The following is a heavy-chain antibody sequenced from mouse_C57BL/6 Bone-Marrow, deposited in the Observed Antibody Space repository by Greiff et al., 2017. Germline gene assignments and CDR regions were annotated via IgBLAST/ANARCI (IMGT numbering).Heavy chain of an antibody. CDR2: IDPSDSFT. CDR3: ARESGCFFDY. J-gene: IGHJ2*01. CDR1: GYTFTSYW. V-gene: IGHV1-50*01. Sequence: VQLQQPGAELVKPGASVKLSCKASGYTFTSYWMQWVKQRPGQGLEWIGEIDPSDSFTNYNQQFKGKATFTVNTSSTTAYMQLSSLTSEDSAVYFCARESGCFFDYWGQGTTLTVSS. D-gene: IGHD1-3*01.